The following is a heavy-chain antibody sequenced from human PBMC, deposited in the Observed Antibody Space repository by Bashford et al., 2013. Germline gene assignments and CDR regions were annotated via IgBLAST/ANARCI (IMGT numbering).Heavy chain of an antibody. CDR1: GYTFTNYG. Sequence: ASVKVSCKASGYTFTNYGISWVRQAPGQGLEWMGWISAYNGNTNYAQILQGRVTMTTDTSTSTAYMELSRLRSDDTAVYYCARDLSPPYYGYCTNGVCSKRNWFDPWGQGTLVTVSS. V-gene: IGHV1-18*01. D-gene: IGHD2-8*01. CDR2: ISAYNGNT. J-gene: IGHJ5*02. CDR3: ARDLSPPYYGYCTNGVCSKRNWFDP.